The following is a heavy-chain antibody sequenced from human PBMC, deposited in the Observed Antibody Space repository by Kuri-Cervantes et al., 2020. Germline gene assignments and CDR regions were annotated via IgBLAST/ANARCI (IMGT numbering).Heavy chain of an antibody. CDR3: ARSEGYSYVF. D-gene: IGHD5-18*01. V-gene: IGHV3-21*03. Sequence: GGSLRLSCAASGFTLSSYSMNWVRQVPGKGLEWVSSISTSSTYIQYADSVKGRFTISRDNAKNSLYLQMNSLRDEDTAVYYCARSEGYSYVFGGQGTLVTVSS. J-gene: IGHJ4*02. CDR2: ISTSSTYI. CDR1: GFTLSSYS.